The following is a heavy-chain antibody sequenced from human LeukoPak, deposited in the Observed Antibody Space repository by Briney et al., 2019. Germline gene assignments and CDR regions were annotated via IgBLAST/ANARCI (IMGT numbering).Heavy chain of an antibody. D-gene: IGHD1-1*01. CDR3: ASTYKQIDY. V-gene: IGHV4-30-2*01. CDR2: IYHSGST. CDR1: GGSISSGGYY. Sequence: SETLSLTCTVSGGSISSGGYYWSWIRQPPGKGLEWIGYIYHSGSTYYNPSLKSRVTISVDRSKNQFSLKLSSVTAADTAMYYCASTYKQIDYWGQGTLVTVSS. J-gene: IGHJ4*02.